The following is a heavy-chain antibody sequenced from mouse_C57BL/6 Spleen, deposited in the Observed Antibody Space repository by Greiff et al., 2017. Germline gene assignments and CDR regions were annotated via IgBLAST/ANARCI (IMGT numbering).Heavy chain of an antibody. D-gene: IGHD3-2*02. CDR3: ARGDSSDYFDY. CDR1: GYAFSSSW. Sequence: VQLQQSGPELVKPGASVKISCKASGYAFSSSWMNWVKQRPGKGLEWIGRIYPGDGDTNYNGKFKGKATLTADKSSSTAYMQLSSLTSEDSAVYFCARGDSSDYFDYWGQGTTLTVSS. CDR2: IYPGDGDT. J-gene: IGHJ2*01. V-gene: IGHV1-82*01.